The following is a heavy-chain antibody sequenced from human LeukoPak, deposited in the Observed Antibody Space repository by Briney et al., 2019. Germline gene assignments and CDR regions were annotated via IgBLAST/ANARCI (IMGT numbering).Heavy chain of an antibody. V-gene: IGHV1-46*01. CDR1: GYTFTSYY. CDR3: AKDRSTTTVTADGFDY. Sequence: GASVKVSCKASGYTFTSYYIHWVRQAPGQGLEWMGIINPSGGNTNYAQKFQGRVTMTRDTSTSTVYMELSSLRAEDTALYYCAKDRSTTTVTADGFDYWGQGTLVTVSS. D-gene: IGHD4-17*01. J-gene: IGHJ4*02. CDR2: INPSGGNT.